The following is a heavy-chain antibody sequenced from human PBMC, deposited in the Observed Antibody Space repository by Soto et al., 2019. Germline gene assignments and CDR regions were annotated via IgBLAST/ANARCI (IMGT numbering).Heavy chain of an antibody. CDR2: ISYDGSNK. Sequence: QVQLVESGGGVVQPGRSLRLSCAASGFTFSSYGMHWVRQAPGKGLEWVAVISYDGSNKYYADSVKGRFTISRDNSKNTMYLQMNSLRAEDTAVYYCAKAFGGADAFDIWGQGTMVTVSS. V-gene: IGHV3-30*18. CDR3: AKAFGGADAFDI. D-gene: IGHD3-16*01. J-gene: IGHJ3*02. CDR1: GFTFSSYG.